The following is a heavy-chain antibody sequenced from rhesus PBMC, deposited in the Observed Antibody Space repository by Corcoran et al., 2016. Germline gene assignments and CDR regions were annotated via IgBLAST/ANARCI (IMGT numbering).Heavy chain of an antibody. Sequence: QVQLQESGPGLVKPSETLSLTCAVSGGSLSSVYYYWRWIRQPPGKGLEWIGYVTYSGSTSYNPTLKSRVTISEDTSKSQFSLKLSSVTAADTAVYYCARDPLGYFDYWGQGVLVTVSS. J-gene: IGHJ4*01. V-gene: IGHV4-122*02. CDR2: VTYSGST. CDR3: ARDPLGYFDY. D-gene: IGHD1-38*01. CDR1: GGSLSSVYYY.